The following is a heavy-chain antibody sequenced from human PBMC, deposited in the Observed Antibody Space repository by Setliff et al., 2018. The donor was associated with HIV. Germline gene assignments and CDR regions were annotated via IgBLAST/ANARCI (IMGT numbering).Heavy chain of an antibody. CDR3: AKNLYRSPWSPLDY. CDR2: ISSSSYI. D-gene: IGHD6-19*01. J-gene: IGHJ4*02. CDR1: GFTFSSYT. V-gene: IGHV3-21*01. Sequence: GGSLRLSCAASGFTFSSYTMNWVRQAPGKALKWVSSISSSSYIYYADSVKGRFTISRDNAKNSLYLQMNSLRPEDTAVYYCAKNLYRSPWSPLDYWGQGSPVTVSS.